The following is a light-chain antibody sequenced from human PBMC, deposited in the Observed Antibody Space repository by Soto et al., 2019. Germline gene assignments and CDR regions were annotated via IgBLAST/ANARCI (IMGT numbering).Light chain of an antibody. CDR1: QGVGSW. J-gene: IGKJ2*01. CDR3: QQTNSFPFT. CDR2: GAS. V-gene: IGKV1-12*01. Sequence: DIQMTQSPASVSASGGDRVTITFRASQGVGSWLAWYQQKPGKAPNLLIYGASNLHSGVPSRFSGSGSGTEFTLTISSLQPEDFATYFCQQTNSFPFTFGQGTRLDIK.